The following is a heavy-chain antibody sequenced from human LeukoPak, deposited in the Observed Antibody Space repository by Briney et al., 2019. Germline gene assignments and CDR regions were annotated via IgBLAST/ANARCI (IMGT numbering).Heavy chain of an antibody. V-gene: IGHV4-39*01. CDR3: VRVAGTTGSSWYYFNS. CDR2: LDYAEST. J-gene: IGHJ4*02. Sequence: SGTLSLTCTVSGDSISRSGSYWGWIRQTLGKDLEWIGHLDYAESTFYNPSLISRVTISAGRTKNQISLRLTYVTAADTALYYCVRVAGTTGSSWYYFNSWGQGTLVSVSS. CDR1: GDSISRSGSY. D-gene: IGHD6-13*01.